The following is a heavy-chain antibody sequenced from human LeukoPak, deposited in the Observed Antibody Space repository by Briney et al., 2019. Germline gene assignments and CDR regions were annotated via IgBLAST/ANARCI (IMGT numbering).Heavy chain of an antibody. V-gene: IGHV1-46*01. D-gene: IGHD3-22*01. CDR2: INFSHGTT. Sequence: ASVKVSCKAAGRTFTTYYIHWVGQAPGPGLEWMGVINFSHGTTGYAQKFQGRVTMTRDMSTSTFYMELSSLRSEDTAVYYCARAPRLLLYYYMDVWGRGTTVTVSS. J-gene: IGHJ6*03. CDR3: ARAPRLLLYYYMDV. CDR1: GRTFTTYY.